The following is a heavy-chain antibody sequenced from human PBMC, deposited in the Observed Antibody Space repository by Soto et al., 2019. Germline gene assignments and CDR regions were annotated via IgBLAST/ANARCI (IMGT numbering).Heavy chain of an antibody. J-gene: IGHJ4*02. CDR2: ISYSGYT. Sequence: QVQLQESGPGRVKPSETLSLNCSVSGGSLTSYFWSWIRQPPGKGLEWLGYISYSGYTNYNPSLKSRVTISRDTSKNQFSLRLTSVTAADTAVYYCAGRWSGIDYWGQGTLVTVSS. D-gene: IGHD3-3*01. CDR3: AGRWSGIDY. CDR1: GGSLTSYF. V-gene: IGHV4-59*08.